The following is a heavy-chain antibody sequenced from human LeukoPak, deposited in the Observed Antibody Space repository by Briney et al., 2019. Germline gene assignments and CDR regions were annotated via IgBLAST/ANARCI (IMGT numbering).Heavy chain of an antibody. CDR2: INPNSGGT. CDR3: ARVVVAAAGMAY. Sequence: ASVKVSCKASGYTFTGYYMHWVRQAPGQGLEWMGWINPNSGGTNYAQKFQGRVTMTRDTSISTAYMELSRLRSDDTAVYYCARVVVAAAGMAYWGQGTLVTVSS. J-gene: IGHJ4*02. D-gene: IGHD6-13*01. V-gene: IGHV1-2*02. CDR1: GYTFTGYY.